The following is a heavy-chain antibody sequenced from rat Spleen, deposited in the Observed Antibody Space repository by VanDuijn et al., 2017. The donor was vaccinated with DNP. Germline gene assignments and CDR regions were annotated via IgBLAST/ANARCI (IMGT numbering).Heavy chain of an antibody. D-gene: IGHD3-8*01. V-gene: IGHV5-22*01. CDR2: ISYDGGST. CDR3: ASWGPLHYFDY. Sequence: EVQLVESGGGLVQPGRSLKLSCATSGFTFSDYYMAWVRQAPKKGLEWVASISYDGGSTHYGDSVKGRFTISRDNAKSTLYLQMNSLRSEDMATYECASWGPLHYFDYRGQGVMVTVSS. CDR1: GFTFSDYY. J-gene: IGHJ2*01.